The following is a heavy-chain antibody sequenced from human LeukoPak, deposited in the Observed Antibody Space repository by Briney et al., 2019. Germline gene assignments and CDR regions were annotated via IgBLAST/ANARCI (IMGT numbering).Heavy chain of an antibody. J-gene: IGHJ6*02. CDR3: ARAMDV. V-gene: IGHV3-7*03. Sequence: PGGSLRLSCAASGFIFSSYWMNWVRQAPGKGLEWVANIKQDGSEKYYVDSVKGRFTISRDNAKNSLYLQMNSLRAEDTAVYYCARAMDVWGQGTTVTVSS. CDR1: GFIFSSYW. CDR2: IKQDGSEK.